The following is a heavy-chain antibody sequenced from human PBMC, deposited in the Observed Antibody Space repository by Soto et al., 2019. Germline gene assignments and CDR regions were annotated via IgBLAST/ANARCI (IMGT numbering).Heavy chain of an antibody. D-gene: IGHD3-22*01. CDR2: ISSSSSYI. CDR1: GFTFSSYS. CDR3: ASNPRDSSGYWYYFDY. V-gene: IGHV3-21*01. J-gene: IGHJ4*02. Sequence: EVQLVESGGGLVKPGGSLRLSCAASGFTFSSYSMNWVRQAPGKGLEWVSSISSSSSYIYYADSVKGRFTISRDNAKNSLYLQRNSLKAEATAVYYCASNPRDSSGYWYYFDYWGQGSLVTVSS.